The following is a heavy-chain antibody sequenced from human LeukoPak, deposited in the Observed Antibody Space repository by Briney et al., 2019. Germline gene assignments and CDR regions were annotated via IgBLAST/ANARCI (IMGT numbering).Heavy chain of an antibody. CDR1: GFTFDDYA. V-gene: IGHV3-43*02. Sequence: GGSLRLSCAASGFTFDDYAMHWVRQAPGKGLEWVSLISGDGGSTYYADSAKGRFTISRDNSKNSLYLQMNSLRTEDTALYYCAKDRIDYDSSGYYDYWGQGTLVTVSS. CDR2: ISGDGGST. D-gene: IGHD3-22*01. J-gene: IGHJ4*02. CDR3: AKDRIDYDSSGYYDY.